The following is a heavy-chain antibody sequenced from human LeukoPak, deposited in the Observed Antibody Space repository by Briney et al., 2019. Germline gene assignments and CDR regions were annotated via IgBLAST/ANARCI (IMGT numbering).Heavy chain of an antibody. J-gene: IGHJ6*03. CDR1: GGSISSSSYY. CDR2: IYYSGST. D-gene: IGHD2-2*01. CDR3: ARALYCSSTSCNYYYMDV. V-gene: IGHV4-39*07. Sequence: SETLSLTCTVSGGSISSSSYYWGWIRQPPGKGLEWIGSIYYSGSTYYNPSLKSQVTISVDTSKNQFSLKLSSVTAADTAVYYCARALYCSSTSCNYYYMDVWGKGTTVTVSS.